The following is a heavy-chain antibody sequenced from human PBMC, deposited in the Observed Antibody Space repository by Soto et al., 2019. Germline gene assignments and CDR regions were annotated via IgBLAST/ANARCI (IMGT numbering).Heavy chain of an antibody. CDR1: GYTFLSFD. CDR3: AREYCSGGSCYPEHYYYYGMDV. CDR2: ISAYNGNT. J-gene: IGHJ6*02. D-gene: IGHD2-15*01. V-gene: IGHV1-18*01. Sequence: ASVKVSCKASGYTFLSFDIAWVRQAPGQGLEWMGWISAYNGNTNYAQKVQGRVTMTTDTSTSTAYMELRSLRSDDTAVYYCAREYCSGGSCYPEHYYYYGMDVWGQGTTVTVSS.